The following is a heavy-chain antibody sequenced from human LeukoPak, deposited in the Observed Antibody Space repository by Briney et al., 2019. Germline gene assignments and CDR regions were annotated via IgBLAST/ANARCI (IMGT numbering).Heavy chain of an antibody. J-gene: IGHJ4*02. Sequence: GRSLRLSCAASGFTFSSYAMHWVRQAPGKGLEWVAVISYDGSNKYYADSVKGRFTISRDNSKNTLYLQMNSLRAEDTAVYYCARISGTVLWFGESNPFDYWGQGTLVTVSS. D-gene: IGHD3-10*01. CDR2: ISYDGSNK. CDR1: GFTFSSYA. CDR3: ARISGTVLWFGESNPFDY. V-gene: IGHV3-30-3*01.